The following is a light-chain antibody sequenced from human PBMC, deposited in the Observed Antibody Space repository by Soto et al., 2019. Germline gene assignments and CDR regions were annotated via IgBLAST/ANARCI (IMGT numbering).Light chain of an antibody. J-gene: IGLJ1*01. CDR3: AAWDDSLNGLYV. Sequence: QTVLNQPPSASGTPGQRVTISCSGSSSNIGSNTVNWYQQLPGTAPKLLIYSNNQRPSGVPDRFSGSKSGTSASLAISGLQSEYEADYYCAAWDDSLNGLYVFGTGTKVTVL. CDR1: SSNIGSNT. V-gene: IGLV1-44*01. CDR2: SNN.